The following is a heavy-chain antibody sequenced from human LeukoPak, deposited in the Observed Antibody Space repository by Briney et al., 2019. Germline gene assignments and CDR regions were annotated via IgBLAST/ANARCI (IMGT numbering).Heavy chain of an antibody. V-gene: IGHV3-23*01. J-gene: IGHJ4*02. D-gene: IGHD3-22*01. Sequence: GGSLRLSCAASGFNFDTYTMNWVPQAPGKGLQWVALISASGGMSYYTDSVKGRFSISRDSFRNTLHLKMNDLRTEDTAVYYCVKDTGMYSYDSSGFDNWGQGTLVTVSS. CDR1: GFNFDTYT. CDR3: VKDTGMYSYDSSGFDN. CDR2: ISASGGMS.